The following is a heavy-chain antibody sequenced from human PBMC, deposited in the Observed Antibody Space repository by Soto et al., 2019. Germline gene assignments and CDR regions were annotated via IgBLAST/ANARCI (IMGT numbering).Heavy chain of an antibody. V-gene: IGHV1-18*04. CDR2: ISAYNGNT. CDR1: GYSFTGFY. D-gene: IGHD2-2*03. Sequence: ASVKVSCKAAGYSFTGFYLHWLRQAPGQGLEWMGWISAYNGNTNYAQKLQGRVTMTTDTSTSTAYMELRSLRSDDTAVYYCARVRSHTWMWFDPWGQGTLVTVSS. CDR3: ARVRSHTWMWFDP. J-gene: IGHJ5*02.